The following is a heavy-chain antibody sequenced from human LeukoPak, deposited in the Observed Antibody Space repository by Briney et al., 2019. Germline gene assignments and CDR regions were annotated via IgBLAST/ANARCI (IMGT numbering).Heavy chain of an antibody. CDR1: GGSISNKY. D-gene: IGHD6-19*01. V-gene: IGHV4-59*01. J-gene: IGHJ4*02. Sequence: SETLSLTCTVSGGSISNKYWSWIRQPPGKGLEWIGYIYYSGSTNYNPSLKSRVTISVDTSKNQFSLKLSSVTAADTAVYYCAGSTGVAVAAPLDYWGQGTLVTASS. CDR3: AGSTGVAVAAPLDY. CDR2: IYYSGST.